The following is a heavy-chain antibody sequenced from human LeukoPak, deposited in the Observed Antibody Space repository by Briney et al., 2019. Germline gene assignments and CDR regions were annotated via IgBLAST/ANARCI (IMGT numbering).Heavy chain of an antibody. D-gene: IGHD3-10*01. CDR3: ARGRGSGSYNNYYYIDV. V-gene: IGHV3-53*01. Sequence: GGSLRLSCAASGFTLISNYMTWVRQAPGKGLEWVSVIYSFNTTYYADSVNGRFTIFRDTSKNTLHLQLDRLRAEDTAVYYCARGRGSGSYNNYYYIDVWGKGATVTVS. J-gene: IGHJ6*03. CDR2: IYSFNTT. CDR1: GFTLISNY.